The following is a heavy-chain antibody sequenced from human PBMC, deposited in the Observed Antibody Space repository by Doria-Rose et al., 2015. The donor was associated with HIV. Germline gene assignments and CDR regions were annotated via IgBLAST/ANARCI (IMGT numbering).Heavy chain of an antibody. J-gene: IGHJ4*02. D-gene: IGHD6-13*01. CDR3: ARIKSSRWYHKYYFDF. CDR1: GASLSSPGMG. V-gene: IGHV2-26*01. CDR2: IFSDDER. Sequence: QITLKESGPVLVKPTETLTLTCTVSGASLSSPGMGVSWIRQPPGKALAWPANIFSDDERSYRTSLQSRLTSSRGTSKSQVVLTMTDMDPVDTATYYCARIKSSRWYHKYYFDFWGQGTLVIVSA.